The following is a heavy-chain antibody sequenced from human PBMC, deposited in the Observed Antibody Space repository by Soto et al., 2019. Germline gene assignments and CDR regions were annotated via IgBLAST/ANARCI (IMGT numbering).Heavy chain of an antibody. CDR1: GFTFSSYA. Sequence: GGSLRLSCAASGFTFSSYAMHWVRQAPGKGLEWVAVISYDGSNKYYADSVKGRFTISRDNSKNTLYLQMNSLRAEDTAVYYCANIRSSSSLTPYYYYGMDVWGQGTTVTVYS. D-gene: IGHD6-6*01. V-gene: IGHV3-30-3*01. CDR2: ISYDGSNK. CDR3: ANIRSSSSLTPYYYYGMDV. J-gene: IGHJ6*02.